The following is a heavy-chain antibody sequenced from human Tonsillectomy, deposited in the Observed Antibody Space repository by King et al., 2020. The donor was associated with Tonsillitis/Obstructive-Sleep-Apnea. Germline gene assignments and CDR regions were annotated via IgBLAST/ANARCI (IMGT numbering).Heavy chain of an antibody. V-gene: IGHV4-34*01. CDR3: ARGEGGYPAYMDV. D-gene: IGHD2-15*01. J-gene: IGHJ6*03. CDR2: INHRGST. Sequence: VQLQQWGAGLLKPSETLSLTCAVYGGSFSGYYWSLIRQPPGKGLEWIGEINHRGSTNYNPSLKSRVTIAVDTSKNQVSLKLSSVTAADTAVYYCARGEGGYPAYMDVWGKGTTVTVSS. CDR1: GGSFSGYY.